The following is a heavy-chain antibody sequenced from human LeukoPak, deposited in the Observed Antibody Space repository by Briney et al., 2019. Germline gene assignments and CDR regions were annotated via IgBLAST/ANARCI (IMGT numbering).Heavy chain of an antibody. J-gene: IGHJ6*02. CDR3: ARALYGDYYFYGLDV. CDR2: IHWSGTSR. D-gene: IGHD4-17*01. CDR1: GFIFNDYA. V-gene: IGHV3-20*01. Sequence: GGSLRLSCAASGFIFNDYAISWVRQAPGKGLEWVSGIHWSGTSRGYADSVKGRFTISRDNAKNSLYLDMNSLRAEDTALYHCARALYGDYYFYGLDVWGQGTTVTVSS.